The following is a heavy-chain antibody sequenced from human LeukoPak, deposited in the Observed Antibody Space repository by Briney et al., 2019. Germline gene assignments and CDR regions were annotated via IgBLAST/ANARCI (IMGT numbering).Heavy chain of an antibody. Sequence: SETLSLTCAVYGGSFSGYYWSWIRQPPGKGLEWIGEINHSGSTNYNPSLKSRVTISVDTSKNQFSLKLSSVTAAGTAVYYCARGYSSSWLTFDYWGQGTLVTVSS. CDR1: GGSFSGYY. J-gene: IGHJ4*02. D-gene: IGHD6-13*01. CDR2: INHSGST. CDR3: ARGYSSSWLTFDY. V-gene: IGHV4-34*01.